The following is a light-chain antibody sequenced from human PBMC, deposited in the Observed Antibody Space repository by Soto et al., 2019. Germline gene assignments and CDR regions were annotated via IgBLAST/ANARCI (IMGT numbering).Light chain of an antibody. Sequence: EIVLTQSPGTLSLSPGERATLSCRASQSVSSSYLAWYQQKPGQAPRLLIYGASSRATGIPDRFSGSGSGTDFTLTISRLEPEDFAVYYCQQLSNWPMTFGLATKV. V-gene: IGKV3D-20*02. CDR1: QSVSSSY. CDR3: QQLSNWPMT. CDR2: GAS. J-gene: IGKJ1*01.